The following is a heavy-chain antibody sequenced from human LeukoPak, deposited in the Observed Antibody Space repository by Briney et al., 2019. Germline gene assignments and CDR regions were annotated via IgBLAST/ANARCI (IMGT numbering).Heavy chain of an antibody. CDR1: GFTFSRYS. CDR2: ISSSRSHI. D-gene: IGHD3-22*01. J-gene: IGHJ4*02. Sequence: GGSLRLSCAASGFTFSRYSMNWVRQAPGKGLEWVSSISSSRSHIYYADSVKGRVTISRDNAKNSLYLQMNSLRAEDTAVYYCARDSSGYYDFDYWGQGTLVTVSS. V-gene: IGHV3-21*01. CDR3: ARDSSGYYDFDY.